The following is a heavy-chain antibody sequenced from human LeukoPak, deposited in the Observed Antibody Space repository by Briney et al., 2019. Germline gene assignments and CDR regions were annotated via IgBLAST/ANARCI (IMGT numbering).Heavy chain of an antibody. V-gene: IGHV4-59*01. CDR1: GGSISRYY. CDR2: IYYSGST. CDR3: ARGRRSDY. Sequence: SETLSLTCTVSGGSISRYYWSWIRQPPGKGLEWIGYIYYSGSTNYNPSLKSRVTISVDTSKNQFSLKLSSVTAADTAVYYCARGRRSDYWGQGTLVTVSS. J-gene: IGHJ4*02.